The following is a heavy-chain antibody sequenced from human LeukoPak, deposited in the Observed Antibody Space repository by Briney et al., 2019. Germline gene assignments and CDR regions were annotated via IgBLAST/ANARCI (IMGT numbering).Heavy chain of an antibody. CDR1: GFIFSNYD. J-gene: IGHJ4*02. Sequence: GGSLRLSCAASGFIFSNYDMSWVRQPPGKGLEWVANIKQDGSEEYYVDSVKGRFTISRDNAKNSLILQMNSLGAEDTAVYYCARLYDDCTRSTCLWYFDYWGQGTLVTVSS. CDR2: IKQDGSEE. V-gene: IGHV3-7*01. D-gene: IGHD2/OR15-2a*01. CDR3: ARLYDDCTRSTCLWYFDY.